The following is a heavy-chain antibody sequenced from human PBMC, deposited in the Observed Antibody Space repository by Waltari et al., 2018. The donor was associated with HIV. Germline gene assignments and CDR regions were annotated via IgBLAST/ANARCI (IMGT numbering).Heavy chain of an antibody. CDR1: GYTFSSYS. CDR2: RNRRGGSR. V-gene: IGHV1-46*01. CDR3: GRSSRIWGGEV. Sequence: VQLVQSGPEVKTPGASVKVSCKASGYTFSSYSMHSGRQAPGEGLEWGGIRNRRGGSRTYGQRCHGRVSMTRDTSTGTVDREQRSMKYEETAVYCGGRSSRIWGGEVWGKGTTVTVSS. D-gene: IGHD2-15*01. J-gene: IGHJ6*04.